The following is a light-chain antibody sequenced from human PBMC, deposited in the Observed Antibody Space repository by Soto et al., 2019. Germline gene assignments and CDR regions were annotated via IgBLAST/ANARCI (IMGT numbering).Light chain of an antibody. CDR2: DVS. Sequence: QSVLTQPASVSGFLGQSIAISCTGTSSYVGSHDLVSWYQQHPGKVPKLIIYDVSSRPSGVSNRFSGSKSGNTASLTISGLQAEDEADYYCSSFTSSTTYVFGTGTKVTVL. J-gene: IGLJ1*01. CDR3: SSFTSSTTYV. CDR1: SSYVGSHDL. V-gene: IGLV2-14*02.